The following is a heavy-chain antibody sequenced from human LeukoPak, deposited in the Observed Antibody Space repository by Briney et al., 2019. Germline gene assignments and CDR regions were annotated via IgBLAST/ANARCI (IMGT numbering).Heavy chain of an antibody. CDR2: IIPIFGTA. J-gene: IGHJ4*02. Sequence: GASVKVSCKASGGTFSSYAISWVRQAPGQGLEWMGRIIPIFGTADYAQKFQGRVTITTDESTSTAYMELSSLRSEDTAVYYCARDFFRDGYINFDYWGRGTLVTVSS. CDR3: ARDFFRDGYINFDY. CDR1: GGTFSSYA. D-gene: IGHD5-18*01. V-gene: IGHV1-69*05.